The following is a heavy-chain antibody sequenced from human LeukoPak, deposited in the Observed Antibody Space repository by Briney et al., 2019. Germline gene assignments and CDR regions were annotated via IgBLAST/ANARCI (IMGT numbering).Heavy chain of an antibody. J-gene: IGHJ5*02. CDR1: GFTFTGYY. Sequence: EASVKVSCKASGFTFTGYYMHWVRQAPGQGLEWMGWINPNSGGTNYAQKFQGRITITADESTSTAYMELSSLRSDDTAVYCCARVSQGHSVRGVISDWFDPWGQGTLVTVSS. D-gene: IGHD3-10*01. V-gene: IGHV1-2*02. CDR2: INPNSGGT. CDR3: ARVSQGHSVRGVISDWFDP.